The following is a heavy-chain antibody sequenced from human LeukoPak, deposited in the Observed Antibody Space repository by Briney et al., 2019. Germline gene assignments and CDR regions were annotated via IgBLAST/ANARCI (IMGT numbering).Heavy chain of an antibody. CDR1: GFNFRIHG. J-gene: IGHJ4*02. CDR2: IGVSGIHT. CDR3: AKGKRHLFSSSGFDY. Sequence: GGSLRLSCAASGFNFRIHGINWVRQAPGKGLEWVSAIGVSGIHTYFADSVRGRFTISRDNAKNSLYLQMNSLRAEDTALYYCAKGKRHLFSSSGFDYWGQGTLVTVSS. D-gene: IGHD6-6*01. V-gene: IGHV3-21*04.